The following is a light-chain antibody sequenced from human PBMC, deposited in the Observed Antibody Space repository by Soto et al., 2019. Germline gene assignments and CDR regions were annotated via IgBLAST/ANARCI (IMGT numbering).Light chain of an antibody. Sequence: SSVLTQPPSVSVAPGQTAKITCGGSDIGRRSVHWYQQKPGQAPILVAYDDFDRPLGIPDRISGSKSGNTATLTITRVEAGDEADYYCQVWTTSGDLLFGGGTQLTVL. CDR3: QVWTTSGDLL. CDR2: DDF. J-gene: IGLJ3*02. V-gene: IGLV3-21*02. CDR1: DIGRRS.